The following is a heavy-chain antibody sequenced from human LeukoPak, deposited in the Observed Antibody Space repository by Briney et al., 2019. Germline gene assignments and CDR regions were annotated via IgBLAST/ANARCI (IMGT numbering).Heavy chain of an antibody. D-gene: IGHD2-2*02. V-gene: IGHV3-7*01. CDR3: ARIPTPRYYYYGMDV. Sequence: GGSLRLSCAASGFTFSSYWMSWVRQAPGKGLEWVANIKQDGSEKYYVDSVKGRFTIARDNAKNSLYLQMNSLRAEDTAVYYCARIPTPRYYYYGMDVWGQGTTVTVS. CDR2: IKQDGSEK. CDR1: GFTFSSYW. J-gene: IGHJ6*02.